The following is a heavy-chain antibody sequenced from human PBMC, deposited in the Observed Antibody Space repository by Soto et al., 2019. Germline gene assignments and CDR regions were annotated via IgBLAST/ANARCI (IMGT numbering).Heavy chain of an antibody. CDR3: ARRGYSYGYGPTYYYGMDV. J-gene: IGHJ6*02. Sequence: SETLSLTCAVYGGSFSGYYWSWIRQPPGKGLEWIGEINHSGSTNYNPSLKSRVTISVDTSKNQFSLKLSSVTAADTAVYYCARRGYSYGYGPTYYYGMDVWGQGTTVTVSS. V-gene: IGHV4-34*01. CDR2: INHSGST. CDR1: GGSFSGYY. D-gene: IGHD5-18*01.